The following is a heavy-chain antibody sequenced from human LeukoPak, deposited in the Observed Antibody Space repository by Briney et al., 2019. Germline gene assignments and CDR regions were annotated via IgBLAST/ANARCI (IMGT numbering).Heavy chain of an antibody. CDR3: AKLPHHSYYYYYGMDV. CDR2: IRSKAIGETA. J-gene: IGHJ6*02. V-gene: IGHV3-49*04. CDR1: GFTFGDYA. Sequence: GGSLRLSCTVSGFTFGDYAINWVRQAPGKGLEWVGFIRSKAIGETAEYAASVKGGFTISRDDSKSIAYLQMNSLKTEDTAVYYCAKLPHHSYYYYYGMDVWGQGTTVTVSS.